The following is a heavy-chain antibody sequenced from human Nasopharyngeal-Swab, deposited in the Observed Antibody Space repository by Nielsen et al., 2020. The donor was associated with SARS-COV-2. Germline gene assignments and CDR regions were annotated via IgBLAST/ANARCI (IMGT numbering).Heavy chain of an antibody. D-gene: IGHD5-12*01. V-gene: IGHV3-7*01. CDR2: IKQDGSEK. CDR3: AREFGYSGYDKRYYYYGMDV. CDR1: GFTFSSYW. J-gene: IGHJ6*02. Sequence: GGSLRLSCAASGFTFSSYWMSRVRQAPGKGLEWVANIKQDGSEKYYVDSVKGRFTISRDNAKNSLYLQMNSLRAEDTAVYYCAREFGYSGYDKRYYYYGMDVWGQGTTVTVSS.